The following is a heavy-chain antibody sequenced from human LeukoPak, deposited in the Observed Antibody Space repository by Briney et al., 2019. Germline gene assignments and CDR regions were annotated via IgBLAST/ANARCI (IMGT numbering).Heavy chain of an antibody. CDR3: ARAFCSGGSCYFPFDAFDI. J-gene: IGHJ3*02. Sequence: GRSLRPSCAASGFTFSSYAMHWVRQAPGKGLEWVAVISYDGSNKYYADSVKGRFTISRDNSKNTLYLQMNSLRAEDTAVYYCARAFCSGGSCYFPFDAFDIWGQGTMVTVSS. V-gene: IGHV3-30*04. D-gene: IGHD2-15*01. CDR1: GFTFSSYA. CDR2: ISYDGSNK.